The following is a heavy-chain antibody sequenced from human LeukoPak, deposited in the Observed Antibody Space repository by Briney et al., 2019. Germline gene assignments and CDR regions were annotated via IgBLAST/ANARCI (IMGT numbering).Heavy chain of an antibody. CDR1: GFTFSTYW. J-gene: IGHJ4*02. D-gene: IGHD1-26*01. CDR2: LSPDGRNS. V-gene: IGHV3-74*01. CDR3: TRSPSLGGNYWVFDY. Sequence: PGGSLRLSCAASGFTFSTYWMHWVRQAPGKGLVWVSHLSPDGRNSVYADSVKGRFTVSRDNAKNTLYLQMNSLRADDTAVYYRTRSPSLGGNYWVFDYWGEGTLVTVS.